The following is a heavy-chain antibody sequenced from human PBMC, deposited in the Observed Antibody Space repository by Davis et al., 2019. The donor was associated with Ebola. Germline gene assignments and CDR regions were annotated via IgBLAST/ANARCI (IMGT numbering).Heavy chain of an antibody. J-gene: IGHJ4*02. V-gene: IGHV3-11*04. Sequence: GESLKISCAASGFTFSDYYMSWIRQAPGKGLVWVSYISSSGTPINYADSVKGRFTISRDNAKNSLYLQPNSLRAEDTAVYYCARVSYDSGSYLDYWGQGTLVTVSS. D-gene: IGHD3-10*01. CDR3: ARVSYDSGSYLDY. CDR1: GFTFSDYY. CDR2: ISSSGTPI.